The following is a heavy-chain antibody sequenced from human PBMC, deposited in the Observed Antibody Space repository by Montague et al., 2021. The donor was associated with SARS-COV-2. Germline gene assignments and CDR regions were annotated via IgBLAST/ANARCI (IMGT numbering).Heavy chain of an antibody. V-gene: IGHV4-34*01. CDR1: GGSFSGYY. J-gene: IGHJ6*02. Sequence: SETLSLTCAVYGGSFSGYYWSWIRQPPGKGLEWIGEINQSGSTNYNPSLKSRVTISVDTSKNQFSLKLSSVTAADTAVYYCARRGYSYYYYGMDVWGQGTTVTVSS. D-gene: IGHD5-24*01. CDR2: INQSGST. CDR3: ARRGYSYYYYGMDV.